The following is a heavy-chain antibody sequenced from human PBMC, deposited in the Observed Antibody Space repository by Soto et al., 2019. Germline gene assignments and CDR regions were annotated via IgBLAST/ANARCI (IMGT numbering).Heavy chain of an antibody. CDR2: INHSGST. Sequence: SETLSLTCAVYGGSFIGYYWSWIRQPPGKGLEWIGEINHSGSTNSNPSLKSRVTISVDTSKNQFSLKLSSVTAADTAVYYCARVLTARPKGIAVAGANWFDPWGQGTLVTGS. CDR1: GGSFIGYY. J-gene: IGHJ5*02. V-gene: IGHV4-34*01. CDR3: ARVLTARPKGIAVAGANWFDP. D-gene: IGHD6-19*01.